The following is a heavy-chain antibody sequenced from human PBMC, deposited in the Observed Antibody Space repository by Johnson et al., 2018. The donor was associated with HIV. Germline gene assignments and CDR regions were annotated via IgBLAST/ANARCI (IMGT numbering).Heavy chain of an antibody. CDR3: AKVMGYIYGSGLI. D-gene: IGHD5-18*01. CDR1: GFTVSSNY. J-gene: IGHJ3*02. Sequence: VQLVESGGGLVKPGGSLRLSCAASGFTVSSNYMSWVRQAPGKGLEWVSLIYSGGSSYYADSVTGRFTISRDNSKTTLYLQLNSLRAEDTAVYYCAKVMGYIYGSGLIWGQGTMVTVSS. CDR2: IYSGGSS. V-gene: IGHV3-66*01.